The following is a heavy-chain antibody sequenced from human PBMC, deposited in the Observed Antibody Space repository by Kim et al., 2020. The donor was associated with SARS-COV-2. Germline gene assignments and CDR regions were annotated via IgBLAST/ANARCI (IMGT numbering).Heavy chain of an antibody. J-gene: IGHJ4*02. V-gene: IGHV3-48*02. D-gene: IGHD3-3*01. Sequence: DRFTISRDNAKNSLYLQMNSLGDEDTAVYYCARDYAPAYYDVWSGYYNDYWGQGTLVTVSS. CDR3: ARDYAPAYYDVWSGYYNDY.